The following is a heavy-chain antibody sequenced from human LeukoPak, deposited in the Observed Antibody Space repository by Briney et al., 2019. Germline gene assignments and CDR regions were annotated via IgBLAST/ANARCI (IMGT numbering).Heavy chain of an antibody. Sequence: PSGTLSLTCTVSGGSISSYYWSWIRQPPGKGLEWIGYIYYSGSTNYNPSLKSRVTISVDTSKNQFSLKLSSVTAADTAVYYCARGTTPLDNWFDPWGQGTLVTVSS. J-gene: IGHJ5*02. CDR2: IYYSGST. D-gene: IGHD2/OR15-2a*01. CDR1: GGSISSYY. CDR3: ARGTTPLDNWFDP. V-gene: IGHV4-59*01.